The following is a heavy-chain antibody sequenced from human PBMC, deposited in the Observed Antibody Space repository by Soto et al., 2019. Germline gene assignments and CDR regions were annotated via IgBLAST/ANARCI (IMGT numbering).Heavy chain of an antibody. Sequence: SETLSLTCTVSGGSISSYYWSWIRQPPGKGLEWIGYIYYSGNTNYNPSLKSLVTISVDTSKNQSSLKLSSVTAADTAVYYCVRRVKYGSGRRPAYYFDYWGQGTLVTVSS. D-gene: IGHD3-10*01. J-gene: IGHJ4*02. CDR2: IYYSGNT. CDR1: GGSISSYY. CDR3: VRRVKYGSGRRPAYYFDY. V-gene: IGHV4-59*01.